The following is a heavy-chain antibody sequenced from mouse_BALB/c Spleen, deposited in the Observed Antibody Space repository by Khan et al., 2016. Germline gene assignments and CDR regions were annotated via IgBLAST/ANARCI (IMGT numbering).Heavy chain of an antibody. D-gene: IGHD2-14*01. J-gene: IGHJ1*01. CDR1: GYSITSDYA. CDR2: ISYSGST. Sequence: EVQLVESGPGLVKPSQSLSLTCTVTGYSITSDYAWNWIRQFPGNKLEWMGYISYSGSTSYNPSLKSRISITRDTSKNQFFLQLNSVTTEDTATYDCASRLHWYFDVWGAGTTVTVSS. V-gene: IGHV3-2*02. CDR3: ASRLHWYFDV.